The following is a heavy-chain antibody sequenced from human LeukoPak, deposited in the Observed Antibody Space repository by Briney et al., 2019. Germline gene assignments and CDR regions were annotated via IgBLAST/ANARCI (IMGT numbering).Heavy chain of an antibody. Sequence: GGSLRLSCSASGFTFSSYGMHWVRQAPGKGLEWVAVIWYDGSNKYYVDSVKGRFTISRDNSKNTLYLQMNSLRAEDTAVYYCARGAGTGPDAFDIWGQGTMVTVSS. D-gene: IGHD1-1*01. CDR1: GFTFSSYG. CDR3: ARGAGTGPDAFDI. J-gene: IGHJ3*02. CDR2: IWYDGSNK. V-gene: IGHV3-33*01.